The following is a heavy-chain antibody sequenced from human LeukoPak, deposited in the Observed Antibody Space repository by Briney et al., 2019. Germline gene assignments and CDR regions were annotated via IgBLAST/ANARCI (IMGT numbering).Heavy chain of an antibody. Sequence: GGSLRLSRAASGFTFSSYSMNWVRQAPGKGLEWVSSISSTSSYIYYAASVKGRFTISRDNAKNSLYLQMNSLRAGDTAVHYCARAGNYYGRHTNWFDPWGQGTLVTVSS. V-gene: IGHV3-21*01. J-gene: IGHJ5*02. CDR3: ARAGNYYGRHTNWFDP. CDR1: GFTFSSYS. CDR2: ISSTSSYI. D-gene: IGHD3-10*01.